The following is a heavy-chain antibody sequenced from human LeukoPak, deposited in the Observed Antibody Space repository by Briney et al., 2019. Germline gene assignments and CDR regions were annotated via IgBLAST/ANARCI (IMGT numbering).Heavy chain of an antibody. D-gene: IGHD3-22*01. CDR2: IYPDGRI. Sequence: SETLSLTCSVSSGSMTDSCWSWFRQAPGKGFEWLGFIYPDGRIEYSPSLRSRVTFSVATSKLEATVRLSSVTASDTAVYYCTREGYDRSGYFLDFWCQGTLVTVCS. V-gene: IGHV4-59*12. J-gene: IGHJ4*02. CDR1: SGSMTDSC. CDR3: TREGYDRSGYFLDF.